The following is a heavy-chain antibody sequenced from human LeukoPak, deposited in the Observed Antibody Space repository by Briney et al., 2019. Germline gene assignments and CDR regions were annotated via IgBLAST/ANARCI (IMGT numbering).Heavy chain of an antibody. Sequence: GGSLRLSCTASGFTFGDYAMSWFRQAPGKGLEWVGFIRSKAYGGTTEYAASVKGRFTISRDDSKSIAYLQMNSLKTEDTAVYYCTRDLELRVVVVAANPMDVWGQGTTVTVSS. V-gene: IGHV3-49*03. D-gene: IGHD2-15*01. CDR3: TRDLELRVVVVAANPMDV. CDR2: IRSKAYGGTT. CDR1: GFTFGDYA. J-gene: IGHJ6*02.